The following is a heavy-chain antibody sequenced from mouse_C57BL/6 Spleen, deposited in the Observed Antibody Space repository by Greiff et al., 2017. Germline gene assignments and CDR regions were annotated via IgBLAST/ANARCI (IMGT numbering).Heavy chain of an antibody. Sequence: EVKLVESGGGLVQPGESLKLSCESNEYEFPSHDMSWVRKTPEKRLELVAAINSDGGSTYYPDTMERRFIISRDNTKKTLYLQMSSLGSEDTALXYCARRDGYYGYFDVWGTGTTVTVSS. V-gene: IGHV5-2*03. CDR3: ARRDGYYGYFDV. D-gene: IGHD2-3*01. CDR1: EYEFPSHD. CDR2: INSDGGST. J-gene: IGHJ1*03.